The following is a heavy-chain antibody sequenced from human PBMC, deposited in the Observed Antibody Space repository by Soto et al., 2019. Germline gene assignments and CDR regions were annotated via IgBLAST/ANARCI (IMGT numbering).Heavy chain of an antibody. J-gene: IGHJ1*01. CDR3: ERGRRTELWLPCAH. Sequence: ASVKVSCQASGYTFSDYYLHWVRQAPGQGLEWMGWISPNSGATEYAPKFQGRVTMTTDTSISTAFLKLASLRPDDTAIYSCERGRRTELWLPCAHCGRGTLVAVAS. CDR2: ISPNSGAT. CDR1: GYTFSDYY. V-gene: IGHV1-2*02. D-gene: IGHD2-21*01.